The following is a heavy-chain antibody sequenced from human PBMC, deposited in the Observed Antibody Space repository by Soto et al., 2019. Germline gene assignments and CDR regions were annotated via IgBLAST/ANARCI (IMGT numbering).Heavy chain of an antibody. J-gene: IGHJ4*02. CDR1: GFTFTHYW. Sequence: GALRLSCATSGFTFTHYWMDWVRQAPGKGLEWVANINIDGTEKYYGDSVKGRFTISRDNSKNTVYLQINALRAEDTAVYYCARDFSMVIVAPGYWGQGTLVTVSS. CDR2: INIDGTEK. D-gene: IGHD5-12*01. V-gene: IGHV3-7*01. CDR3: ARDFSMVIVAPGY.